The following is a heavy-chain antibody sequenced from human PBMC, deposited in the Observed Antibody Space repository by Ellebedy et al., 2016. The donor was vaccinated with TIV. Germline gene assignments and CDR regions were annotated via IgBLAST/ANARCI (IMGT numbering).Heavy chain of an antibody. D-gene: IGHD6-19*01. CDR3: AKDRDISGWYAWGGWFDP. CDR2: ISPDGTTE. CDR1: GFAFSTCD. V-gene: IGHV3-30*18. J-gene: IGHJ5*02. Sequence: GGSLRLXXAASGFAFSTCDIHWVRQAPGKGLEWVAGISPDGTTEFYADSVKGRFTISRDNSKNTLYLQMNSLRAEDTAVYYCAKDRDISGWYAWGGWFDPWGQGTLVTVSS.